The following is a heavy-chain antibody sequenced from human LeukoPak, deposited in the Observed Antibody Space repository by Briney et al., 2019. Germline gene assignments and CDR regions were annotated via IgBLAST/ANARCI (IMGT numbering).Heavy chain of an antibody. V-gene: IGHV3-23*01. D-gene: IGHD2-15*01. CDR1: GFTFSSYE. CDR2: ISGSGGNT. Sequence: QTGGSLRLSCAASGFTFSSYEMNWVRQAPGKGLEWVSSISGSGGNTYYADSVKGRFTISRDNSKNTLYLQMNRLRAEDTAVYYCAPKVVGSTPFDYWSQGTLVTVSS. CDR3: APKVVGSTPFDY. J-gene: IGHJ4*02.